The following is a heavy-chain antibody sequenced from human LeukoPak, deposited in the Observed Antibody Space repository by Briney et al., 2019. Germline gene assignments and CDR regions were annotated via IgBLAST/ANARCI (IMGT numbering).Heavy chain of an antibody. J-gene: IGHJ4*02. V-gene: IGHV1-2*02. CDR3: ARGRGYSGHDGLDY. CDR1: GYAFTGYX. D-gene: IGHD5-12*01. Sequence: ASVKVSCKASGYAFTGYXXXXXXXAXXQXLEXXXWINPNTGVTSYAQDFQGRVTMTRDTSISTAYMELSNLRSDDTAVYYCARGRGYSGHDGLDYWGQGTLVTVSS. CDR2: INPNTGVT.